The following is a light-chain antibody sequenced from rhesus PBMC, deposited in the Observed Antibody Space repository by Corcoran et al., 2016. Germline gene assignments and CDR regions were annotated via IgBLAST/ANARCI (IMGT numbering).Light chain of an antibody. V-gene: IGKV3-40*03. CDR2: SAY. J-gene: IGKJ4*01. Sequence: VMTQSPATLSLSPGETAILSCRTSENVGTPLAWYHQKPGQAPKLLVHSAYFRATGVPDRFSVSGSRTDVTRTITSLEPEDVGVYHCQLYRDFLPLTFGGGTKLELK. CDR1: ENVGTP. CDR3: QLYRDFLPLT.